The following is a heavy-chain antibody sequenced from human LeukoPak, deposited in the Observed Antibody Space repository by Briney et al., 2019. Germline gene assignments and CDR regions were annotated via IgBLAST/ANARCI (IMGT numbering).Heavy chain of an antibody. Sequence: PSETLSLTCTVSGGSISSSSYYWGWICQPPGKGLEWIGSIYYSGSTYYNPSLKSRVTISVDTSKNQFSLKLSSVTAADTAVYYCATPNDYSNYYYYMDVWGKGTTVTVSS. D-gene: IGHD4-11*01. V-gene: IGHV4-39*01. J-gene: IGHJ6*03. CDR2: IYYSGST. CDR3: ATPNDYSNYYYYMDV. CDR1: GGSISSSSYY.